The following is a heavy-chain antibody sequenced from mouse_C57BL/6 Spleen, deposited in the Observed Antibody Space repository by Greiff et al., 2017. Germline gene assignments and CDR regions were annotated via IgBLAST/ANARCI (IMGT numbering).Heavy chain of an antibody. CDR1: GFSLTSYG. CDR3: ASPHYYGSSYDYAMDY. D-gene: IGHD1-1*01. Sequence: VQLKESGPGLVQPSQSLSITCTVSGFSLTSYGVHWVRQSPGKGLEWLGVIWSGGSTDYNAAFISRLSISKDNSKSQVFFKMNSLQADDTAIYYCASPHYYGSSYDYAMDYWGQGTSVTVSS. V-gene: IGHV2-2*01. CDR2: IWSGGST. J-gene: IGHJ4*01.